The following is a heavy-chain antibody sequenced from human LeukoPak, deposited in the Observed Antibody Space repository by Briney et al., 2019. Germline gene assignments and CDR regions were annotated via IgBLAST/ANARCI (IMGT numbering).Heavy chain of an antibody. CDR1: GFTFSSYA. V-gene: IGHV3-30*14. D-gene: IGHD1-14*01. Sequence: GGSLRLSCAASGFTFSSYAFLWVRQAPGKGLEWVATMSFHGDNKYYADPVRGRFIVSRDNSRNTLFLQMTSLRPEDTAIYYCARDSHTRTTSRGGLDVWGQGTTVTVSS. CDR2: MSFHGDNK. J-gene: IGHJ6*02. CDR3: ARDSHTRTTSRGGLDV.